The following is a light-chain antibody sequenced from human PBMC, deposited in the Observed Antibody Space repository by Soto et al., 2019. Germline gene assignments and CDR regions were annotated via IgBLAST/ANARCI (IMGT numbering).Light chain of an antibody. CDR3: QQYQNLWT. Sequence: IVMTQSPATLSVSPGERATLSCRAGQTIYSNVAWYQQRPGQAPRLLIYRASTRATGVPARFSGSGSGTEFTLTISVLQSEDFALYYCQQYQNLWTFGQGTKVDIK. V-gene: IGKV3-15*01. CDR1: QTIYSN. CDR2: RAS. J-gene: IGKJ1*01.